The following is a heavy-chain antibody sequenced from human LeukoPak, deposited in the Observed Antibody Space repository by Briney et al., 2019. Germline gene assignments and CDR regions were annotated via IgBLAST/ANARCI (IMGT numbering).Heavy chain of an antibody. D-gene: IGHD3-9*01. CDR3: ARDRPRAGGYFDWSPNYYSDY. CDR1: GYTFTSYY. V-gene: IGHV1-46*01. J-gene: IGHJ4*02. Sequence: GASVKVSCKASGYTFTSYYMHWVRQAPGQGLEWMGIINPSGGSTSYAQKFQGRVTMTRDMSTSTVYMELSSLRSEDTAVYYCARDRPRAGGYFDWSPNYYSDYWGQGTLVTVSS. CDR2: INPSGGST.